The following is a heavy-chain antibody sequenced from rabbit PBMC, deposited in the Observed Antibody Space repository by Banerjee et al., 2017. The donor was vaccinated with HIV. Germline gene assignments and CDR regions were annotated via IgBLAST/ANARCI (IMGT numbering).Heavy chain of an antibody. V-gene: IGHV1S40*01. CDR3: ARDGAGGSYFAL. CDR1: SGSYY. J-gene: IGHJ4*01. D-gene: IGHD8-1*01. CDR2: IYVGSSDST. Sequence: SGSYYMCWVRQAPGKGLEWIACIYVGSSDSTYYANWAKGRFTISKTSSTTVTLQMTSLTAADTATYFCARDGAGGSYFALWGPGTLVTVS.